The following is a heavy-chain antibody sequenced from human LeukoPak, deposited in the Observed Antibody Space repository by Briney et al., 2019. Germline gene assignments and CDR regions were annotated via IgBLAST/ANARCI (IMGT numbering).Heavy chain of an antibody. V-gene: IGHV4-39*07. CDR2: IYYSGST. CDR3: AREVGSTNLGYYYYMDV. J-gene: IGHJ6*03. D-gene: IGHD2-2*01. CDR1: GGSISSSSYY. Sequence: PSETLSLTCTVSGGSISSSSYYWGWIRQPPGKGLEWIGSIYYSGSTYYNPSLKSRVTISVDTSKNQFSLKLSSVTAADTAVYYCAREVGSTNLGYYYYMDVWGKGTTVTVSS.